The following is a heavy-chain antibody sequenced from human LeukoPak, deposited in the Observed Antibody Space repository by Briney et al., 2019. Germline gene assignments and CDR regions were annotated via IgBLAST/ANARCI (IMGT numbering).Heavy chain of an antibody. J-gene: IGHJ4*02. CDR3: ARGDDYGGAWYYFDC. CDR2: INSDGKTT. D-gene: IGHD4-23*01. CDR1: GFTFSSYW. V-gene: IGHV3-74*01. Sequence: GGSLRLSCAASGFTFSSYWMHWVRHPPGKGLVWVSRINSDGKTTNYADSVKGRFTISRDNAKNTLYLQMNSLRAEDTAVYYCARGDDYGGAWYYFDCWGQGTLVTVSS.